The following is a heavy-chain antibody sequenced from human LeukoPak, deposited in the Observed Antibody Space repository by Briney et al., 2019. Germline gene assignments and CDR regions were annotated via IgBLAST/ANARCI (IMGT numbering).Heavy chain of an antibody. D-gene: IGHD3-10*01. J-gene: IGHJ5*02. CDR2: IDHTGST. CDR3: ARGLRFHVGSGNWFDL. V-gene: IGHV4-34*01. CDR1: GGTFRGYY. Sequence: SETLSLTCAVSGGTFRGYYWSWLRQPPGKGLAWLGEIDHTGSTNYNPSLESRVTLSVDTSKNQDSLNLNSLTAADTAVYYCARGLRFHVGSGNWFDLWGQGTLVTVSS.